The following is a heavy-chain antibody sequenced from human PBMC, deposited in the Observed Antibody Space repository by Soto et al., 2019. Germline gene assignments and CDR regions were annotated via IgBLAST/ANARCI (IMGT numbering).Heavy chain of an antibody. CDR1: GFTFSSYA. CDR3: ARDRESWFGETNYYYGMDV. V-gene: IGHV3-30-3*01. CDR2: ISYDGSNK. J-gene: IGHJ6*02. D-gene: IGHD3-10*01. Sequence: QVQLVESGGGVVQPGRSLRLSCAASGFTFSSYAMHWVRQAPGKGLEWVAVISYDGSNKYYADSVKGRFTISRDNSKNTLYLQMNSLRAEDTAVYYCARDRESWFGETNYYYGMDVWGQGTTVTVSS.